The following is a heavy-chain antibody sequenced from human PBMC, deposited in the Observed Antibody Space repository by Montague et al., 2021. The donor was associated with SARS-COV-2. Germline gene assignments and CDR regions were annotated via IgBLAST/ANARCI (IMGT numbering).Heavy chain of an antibody. V-gene: IGHV4-34*01. CDR3: ARSREELTSLAVIIAGVMHAFDT. Sequence: SETLSLTCAVYGGSFSGYYWSWVRQPPGKGLEWVGEINHSGSTHYNPSLRSGVTMSVDTSKNQFSLKMSSVTAADTAVFYCARSREELTSLAVIIAGVMHAFDTWGQGTMVTVSS. CDR1: GGSFSGYY. D-gene: IGHD6-19*01. CDR2: INHSGST. J-gene: IGHJ4*02.